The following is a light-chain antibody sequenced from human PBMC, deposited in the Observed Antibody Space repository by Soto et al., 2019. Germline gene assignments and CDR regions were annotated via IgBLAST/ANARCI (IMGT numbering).Light chain of an antibody. CDR3: SSYAGSNNSWV. CDR1: SSDVGGYNY. V-gene: IGLV2-8*01. CDR2: EVS. J-gene: IGLJ3*02. Sequence: QSVLTQPPSASGSPGQSVTISCTGTSSDVGGYNYVSWYQQHPGKAPKLMIYEVSKRPSGVPYRFSGSKSGNTASLTVSGLQAEDEADYYCSSYAGSNNSWVFGGGTKLTVL.